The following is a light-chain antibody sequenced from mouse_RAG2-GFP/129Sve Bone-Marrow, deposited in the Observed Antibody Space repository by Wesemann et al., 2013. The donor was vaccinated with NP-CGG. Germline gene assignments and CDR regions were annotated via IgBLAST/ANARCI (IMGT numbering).Light chain of an antibody. CDR2: DTS. CDR3: QQRSSYPPT. J-gene: IGKJ5*01. V-gene: IGKV4-59*01. Sequence: QIVLTQSPAIMSASPGEKVTMTCSASSSISYMHWYQQKPGTSPKRWIYDTSKLASGVPARFSGSGSGTSYSLTISRMEAEDAATYYCQQRSSYPPTFGAGTKLELK. CDR1: SSISY.